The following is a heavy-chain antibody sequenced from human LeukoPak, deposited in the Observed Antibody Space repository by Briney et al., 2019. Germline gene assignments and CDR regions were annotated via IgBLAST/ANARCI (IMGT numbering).Heavy chain of an antibody. D-gene: IGHD2-15*01. V-gene: IGHV3-21*01. Sequence: GGSLILSCAASGFTVSSYGMNWVRQPPGKGLEWVSSITSISSSINYADSVKGRFSITRDNARNSLYLQMNSLRAEDTAVYYCARTPGERYCSGGSCYFHYYYMDVWGKGTTVTVS. J-gene: IGHJ6*03. CDR2: ITSISSSI. CDR3: ARTPGERYCSGGSCYFHYYYMDV. CDR1: GFTVSSYG.